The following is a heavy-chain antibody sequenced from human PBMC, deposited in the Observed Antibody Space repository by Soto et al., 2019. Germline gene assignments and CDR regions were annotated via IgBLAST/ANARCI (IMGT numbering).Heavy chain of an antibody. CDR3: ARAARGIYGYPSDFAY. CDR1: SGDYC. J-gene: IGHJ4*02. V-gene: IGHV4-61*08. CDR2: IYYSGST. Sequence: SGDYCGRWIIKKQGKGLEWIGYIYYSGSTNYNPSLKSRVTISVDTSKNQFSLKLSSVTAADTAVYYFARAARGIYGYPSDFAYWRQRTPVTVSS. D-gene: IGHD5-18*01.